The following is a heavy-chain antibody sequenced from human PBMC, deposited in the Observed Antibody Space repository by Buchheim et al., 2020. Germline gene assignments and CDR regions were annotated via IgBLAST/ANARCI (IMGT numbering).Heavy chain of an antibody. D-gene: IGHD3-10*01. CDR3: ARVGPIVILPSAQSYYSYYAMDV. CDR2: INQDGSEK. CDR1: GFSFSRYW. V-gene: IGHV3-7*01. J-gene: IGHJ6*02. Sequence: EVQLVESGGGVVQPGGSLRVSCEASGFSFSRYWMTWVRQPPGKGLEWVANINQDGSEKYSVDSVKGRFTISRDNANNSLSLQMNGLRVEDTAVYFCARVGPIVILPSAQSYYSYYAMDVSGQGTT.